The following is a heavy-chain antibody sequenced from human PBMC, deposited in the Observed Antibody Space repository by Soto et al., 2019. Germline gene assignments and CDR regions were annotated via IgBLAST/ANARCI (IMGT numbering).Heavy chain of an antibody. D-gene: IGHD3-16*01. V-gene: IGHV3-30*18. J-gene: IGHJ4*02. CDR1: GFTFSSYG. CDR2: ISYDGSNK. Sequence: GGSLRLSCAASGFTFSSYGMHWVRQAPGKGLEWVAVISYDGSNKYYADSVKGRFTISRDNSKNTLYLQMNSLRAEDTAVFYCAKVKPLGSYYFDYWGQGTLVTVSS. CDR3: AKVKPLGSYYFDY.